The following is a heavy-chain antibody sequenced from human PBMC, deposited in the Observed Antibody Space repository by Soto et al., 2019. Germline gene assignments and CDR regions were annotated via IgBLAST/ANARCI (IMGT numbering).Heavy chain of an antibody. J-gene: IGHJ6*03. D-gene: IGHD5-18*01. CDR2: MNPNSGNT. V-gene: IGHV1-8*01. Sequence: ASVKVSCKASGYTFTSYDIKWVRQAPGQGLEWMGWMNPNSGNTGYAQKFQGRVTMTRNTSISTAYMELSSLRSEDTAVYYCARAIDRAVDTAMVPNYYYYYMDVWGKGTTVTVSS. CDR1: GYTFTSYD. CDR3: ARAIDRAVDTAMVPNYYYYYMDV.